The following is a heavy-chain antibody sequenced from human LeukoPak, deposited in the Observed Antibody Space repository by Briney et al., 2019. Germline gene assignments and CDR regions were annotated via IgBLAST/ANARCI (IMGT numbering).Heavy chain of an antibody. D-gene: IGHD6-19*01. CDR3: ARGVVEQWLPKRGAFDI. V-gene: IGHV4-38-2*02. CDR1: GYSISSAYY. J-gene: IGHJ3*02. Sequence: SETLSLTCTVSGYSISSAYYWGWIRQPPGKGLEWIASIYHIGSTHYNPSLRSRVTISVDTSKNQISLKLSSVTAADTAVYFCARGVVEQWLPKRGAFDIWGQGTMVTVSS. CDR2: IYHIGST.